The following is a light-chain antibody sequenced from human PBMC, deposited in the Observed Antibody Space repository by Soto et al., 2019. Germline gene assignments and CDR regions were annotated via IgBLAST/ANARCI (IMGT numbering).Light chain of an antibody. V-gene: IGKV1-5*01. J-gene: IGKJ5*01. CDR3: QQLNSYPSIT. Sequence: DIQITQSPSTLSASVGDRVTITCRASQSISSWLASYQQNTGKAPKLLIYAASTLQSGVPSRFSGSGSGTDFTLTISSLQPEDFATYYCQQLNSYPSITFGQGTRLEIK. CDR1: QSISSW. CDR2: AAS.